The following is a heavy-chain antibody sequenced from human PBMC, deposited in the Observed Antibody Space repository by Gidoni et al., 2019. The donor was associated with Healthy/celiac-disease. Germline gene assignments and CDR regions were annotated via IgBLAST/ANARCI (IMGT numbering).Heavy chain of an antibody. D-gene: IGHD3-22*01. CDR2: IYHSGST. J-gene: IGHJ4*02. CDR3: AREPRLYYDSSGYKDY. V-gene: IGHV4-38-2*02. CDR1: GYSISSGYY. Sequence: QVQLQESGPGLVKPSETLSLTCAVSGYSISSGYYWGWLRQPPGKGLEWIGSIYHSGSTYYNPSLKSRVTISVDTSKNQFSLKLSSVTAADTAVYYCAREPRLYYDSSGYKDYWGQGTLVTVSS.